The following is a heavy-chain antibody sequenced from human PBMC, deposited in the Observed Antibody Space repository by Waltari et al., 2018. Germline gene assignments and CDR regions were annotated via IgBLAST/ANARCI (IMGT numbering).Heavy chain of an antibody. V-gene: IGHV1-18*01. Sequence: QVQLVQSGAEVTQPGASVQVSGTGSGSPFTSYGISWVRQGPGKGLEWLRWISAYSGHTLYAQRFQGRVTVTTDTSTSTAYMELRSLTSDDTAVYYCARRDGEYNVSEDLWGQGTLVTVSS. CDR2: ISAYSGHT. J-gene: IGHJ5*02. D-gene: IGHD7-27*01. CDR1: GSPFTSYG. CDR3: ARRDGEYNVSEDL.